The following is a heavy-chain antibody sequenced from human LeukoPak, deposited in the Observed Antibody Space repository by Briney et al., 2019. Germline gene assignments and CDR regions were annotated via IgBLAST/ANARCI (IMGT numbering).Heavy chain of an antibody. V-gene: IGHV3-20*04. J-gene: IGHJ4*02. CDR2: INWNGGST. D-gene: IGHD3-22*01. Sequence: PGGSLRLSCAASGFTFDDYGMSWVRQAPGKGLEWVSGINWNGGSTGYADSVKGRFTISRDNAKNSLYLQMNSLRAEDTALYYCARIYYDSSGPAGYFDYWGQGTLVTVSS. CDR3: ARIYYDSSGPAGYFDY. CDR1: GFTFDDYG.